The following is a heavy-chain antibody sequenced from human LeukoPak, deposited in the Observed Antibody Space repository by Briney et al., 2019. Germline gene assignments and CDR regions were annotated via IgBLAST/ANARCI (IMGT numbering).Heavy chain of an antibody. J-gene: IGHJ4*02. D-gene: IGHD2-8*01. CDR1: GFTFDDYA. CDR2: ISGDGRRT. CDR3: AKDHCANGVCYSWAY. V-gene: IGHV3-43*02. Sequence: GGSLRLSCTASGFTFDDYAMHWVRQSPGKGLEWVSLISGDGRRTFYADSVRGRFTISRDNSKNSLYMQMDSLRTDHTALYYCAKDHCANGVCYSWAYWGQGALVTVSS.